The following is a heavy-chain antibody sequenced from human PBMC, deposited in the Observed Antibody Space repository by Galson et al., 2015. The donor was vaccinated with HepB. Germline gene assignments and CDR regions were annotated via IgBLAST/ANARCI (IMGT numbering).Heavy chain of an antibody. Sequence: SVKVSCKASGGTFSSYAISWVRQAPGQGLEWMGGIIPIFGTANYAQKFQGRVTITADESTSTAYMELSSLRSEDTAVYYCAREGFIGCNWNASLMGPCRAFDIWGQGTMVTVSS. J-gene: IGHJ3*02. V-gene: IGHV1-69*13. CDR3: AREGFIGCNWNASLMGPCRAFDI. CDR1: GGTFSSYA. CDR2: IIPIFGTA. D-gene: IGHD1-1*01.